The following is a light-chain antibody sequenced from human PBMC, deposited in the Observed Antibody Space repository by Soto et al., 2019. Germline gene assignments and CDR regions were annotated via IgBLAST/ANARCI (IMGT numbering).Light chain of an antibody. CDR2: GAS. J-gene: IGKJ1*01. Sequence: DIQMTQSPSSLSASEGDRVTISCRASQDIRNYLAWYQQKPGTVPELLIYGASTLQSGVPSRFSGSGSGTDFTLTISSLQPEDVATYYCQRYDTVPRTFGPGTKVEIK. V-gene: IGKV1-27*01. CDR3: QRYDTVPRT. CDR1: QDIRNY.